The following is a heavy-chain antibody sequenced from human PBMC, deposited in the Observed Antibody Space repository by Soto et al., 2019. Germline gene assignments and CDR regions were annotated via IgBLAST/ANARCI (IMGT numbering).Heavy chain of an antibody. CDR2: ISAYNGNT. D-gene: IGHD2-15*01. V-gene: IGHV1-18*01. Sequence: QVQLVQSGAEVKKPGASVKVSCKASGYTFTSYGISWVRQAPGQGLEWMGWISAYNGNTNYAQKLQGRVTMTTATSTSTAYMELRSLRSVDTAVYYCASVNLGYCSGGSCYPVGKQFDYWGQGTLVTVSS. J-gene: IGHJ4*02. CDR1: GYTFTSYG. CDR3: ASVNLGYCSGGSCYPVGKQFDY.